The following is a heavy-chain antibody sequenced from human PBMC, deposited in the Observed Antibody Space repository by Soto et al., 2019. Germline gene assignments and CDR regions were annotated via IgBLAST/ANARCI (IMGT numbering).Heavy chain of an antibody. J-gene: IGHJ4*02. CDR2: MYYSGST. V-gene: IGHV4-39*01. CDR1: GGSISSSSYY. D-gene: IGHD3-22*01. Sequence: PSETLSLTCTVSGGSISSSSYYWGWIRQPPGKGLEWIGTMYYSGSTYYSPSLKSRVTISVDTSKNQFSLKLSSVTAADTAVYYCASAFDGSSYYVDYWGQGTLVTVSS. CDR3: ASAFDGSSYYVDY.